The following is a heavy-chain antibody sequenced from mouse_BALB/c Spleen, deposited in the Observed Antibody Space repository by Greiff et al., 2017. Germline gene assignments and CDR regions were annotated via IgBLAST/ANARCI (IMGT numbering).Heavy chain of an antibody. Sequence: EVKVVESGGGLVKPGGSLKLSCAASGFAFSSYEMSWVRQTPEKRLEWVAYISSGGGSTYYPDTVKGRFTISRDNAKNTLYLQMSSLKSEDTAMYYCASSMVRRAMDYWGQGTSVTVSS. CDR1: GFAFSSYE. J-gene: IGHJ4*01. CDR2: ISSGGGST. CDR3: ASSMVRRAMDY. D-gene: IGHD2-2*01. V-gene: IGHV5-12-1*01.